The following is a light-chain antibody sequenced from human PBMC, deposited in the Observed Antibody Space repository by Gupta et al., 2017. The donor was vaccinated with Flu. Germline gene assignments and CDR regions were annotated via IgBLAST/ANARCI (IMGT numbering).Light chain of an antibody. CDR1: PSRPHSSGYNY. J-gene: IGKJ2*01. V-gene: IGKV2-28*01. CDR2: LGS. Sequence: VATGAPASIYCRSSPSRPHSSGYNYLGWYLQKPGQAPQLLIYLGSNRASGVPARFSGSGSGTDFTLKISRVEAEDVGVYYCKQGLQTPYSFGQETKVEIK. CDR3: KQGLQTPYS.